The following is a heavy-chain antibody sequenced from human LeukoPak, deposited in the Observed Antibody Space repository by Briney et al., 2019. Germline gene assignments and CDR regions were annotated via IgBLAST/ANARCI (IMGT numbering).Heavy chain of an antibody. CDR1: GGSFSGYY. CDR3: ARDPPGTGG. V-gene: IGHV4-34*01. Sequence: SETLSLTCAVYGGSFSGYYWSWIRQPPGKGLEWIGEINHSGSTNYNPSLKSRVTISVDTSKNQFSRKLSSVTAADTAVYYCARDPPGTGGWGQGTLVTVSS. J-gene: IGHJ4*02. D-gene: IGHD3-10*01. CDR2: INHSGST.